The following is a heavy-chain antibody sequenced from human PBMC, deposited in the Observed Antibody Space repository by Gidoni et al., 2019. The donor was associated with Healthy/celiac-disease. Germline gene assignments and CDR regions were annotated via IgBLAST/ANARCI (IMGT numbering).Heavy chain of an antibody. CDR2: ISSNGGST. CDR3: VKDLKGYSYNFDY. D-gene: IGHD5-18*01. Sequence: EVQLVESGGGLVQPGGYLRRVCSASGFTFSSYAMHWVRQAPGKGLEYVSAISSNGGSTYYADSVKGRFTISRDNSKNTLYLQMGSLRAEDTAVYYCVKDLKGYSYNFDYWGQGTLVTVSS. V-gene: IGHV3-64D*06. J-gene: IGHJ4*02. CDR1: GFTFSSYA.